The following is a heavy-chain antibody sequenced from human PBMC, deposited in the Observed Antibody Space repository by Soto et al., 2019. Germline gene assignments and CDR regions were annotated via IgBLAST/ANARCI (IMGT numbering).Heavy chain of an antibody. CDR2: IYYSGST. CDR3: AGGVDNVPRGGGDAFDI. Sequence: QVQLQESGPGLVKPSQTLSLTCTVSGGSISSGGYYWSWIRQHPGKGLEWIGYIYYSGSTYYNPSLKSRVTRSGDTSKSSSSLKLSSVTAADTGVYECAGGVDNVPRGGGDAFDIWGQGTMVTVSS. CDR1: GGSISSGGYY. J-gene: IGHJ3*02. V-gene: IGHV4-31*03. D-gene: IGHD2-2*03.